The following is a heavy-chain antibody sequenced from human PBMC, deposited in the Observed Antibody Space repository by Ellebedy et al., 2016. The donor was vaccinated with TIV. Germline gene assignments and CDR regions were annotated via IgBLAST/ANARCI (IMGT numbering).Heavy chain of an antibody. Sequence: GESLKISCAASGFTFSSDDMSWVRQAPGKGLEWVSAITEGDDGTYYADSATGRFTMFRDISKNTLFLQMNSLRADDTAVYYCARVTGFGSSNFWGQGTLVTVSS. D-gene: IGHD6-13*01. J-gene: IGHJ4*02. CDR2: ITEGDDGT. V-gene: IGHV3-23*01. CDR1: GFTFSSDD. CDR3: ARVTGFGSSNF.